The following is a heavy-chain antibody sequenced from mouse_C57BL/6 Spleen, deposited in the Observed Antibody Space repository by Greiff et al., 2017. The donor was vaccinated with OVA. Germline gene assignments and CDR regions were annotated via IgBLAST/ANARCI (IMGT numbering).Heavy chain of an antibody. CDR3: ARNYDYDGTPLYCAMDY. D-gene: IGHD2-4*01. V-gene: IGHV2-2*01. CDR1: GFSLTSYG. CDR2: IWSGGST. J-gene: IGHJ4*01. Sequence: VKLMESGPGLVQPSQSLSITCTVSGFSLTSYGVHWVRQSPGKGLEWLGVIWSGGSTDYNAAFISRLSISKDNSKSQVFFKMNSLQADDTAIYYCARNYDYDGTPLYCAMDYWGQGTSVTVSS.